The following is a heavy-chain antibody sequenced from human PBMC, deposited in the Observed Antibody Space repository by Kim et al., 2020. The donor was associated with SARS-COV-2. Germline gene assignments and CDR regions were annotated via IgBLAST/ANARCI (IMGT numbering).Heavy chain of an antibody. J-gene: IGHJ4*02. CDR3: ARDSPYYYDSSGTVTEW. V-gene: IGHV3-11*06. D-gene: IGHD3-22*01. Sequence: KGRFTITRDNAKSSLYLQMNSLRAEDTAVYYCARDSPYYYDSSGTVTEWWGQGTLVTVSS.